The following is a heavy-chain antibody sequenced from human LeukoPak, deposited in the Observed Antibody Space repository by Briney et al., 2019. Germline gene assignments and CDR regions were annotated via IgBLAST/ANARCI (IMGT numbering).Heavy chain of an antibody. CDR3: ARDRVGATTNFDY. V-gene: IGHV3-53*01. Sequence: GGSLRLSCAASGFTVSSNYMSWVRQAPGKGLDWVSVIYSGGNTYYADSVKGRFTIPRDNSKNTLYLQMNSLRAEDTAVYYCARDRVGATTNFDYWGQGTLVTVSS. J-gene: IGHJ4*02. D-gene: IGHD1-26*01. CDR1: GFTVSSNY. CDR2: IYSGGNT.